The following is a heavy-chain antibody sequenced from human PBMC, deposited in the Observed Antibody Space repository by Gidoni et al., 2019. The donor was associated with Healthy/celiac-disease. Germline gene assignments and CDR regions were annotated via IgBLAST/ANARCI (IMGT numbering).Heavy chain of an antibody. J-gene: IGHJ4*02. Sequence: SCTGSGYRFTSYWISWVRQMPGKGLEWMGRIDPSDSYTNYSPSFQGHVTISADKSISTAYLQWSSLKASDTAMYYCARIFWYCSGGSCYHDYWGQGTLVTVSS. CDR1: GYRFTSYW. CDR2: IDPSDSYT. CDR3: ARIFWYCSGGSCYHDY. V-gene: IGHV5-10-1*01. D-gene: IGHD2-15*01.